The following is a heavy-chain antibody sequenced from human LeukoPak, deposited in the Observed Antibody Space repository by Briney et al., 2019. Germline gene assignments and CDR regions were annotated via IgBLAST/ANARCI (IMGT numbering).Heavy chain of an antibody. CDR3: ARDHDSNPLLWFGEFDDPNWFDP. Sequence: ASVKVSCKASGYTFTSYYMHWVRQAPGQGLEWMGIINPSGGSTSYAQKFQGRVTMTRDMSTSTVYMELSSLRSEDTAVYYCARDHDSNPLLWFGEFDDPNWFDPWGQGTLVTVSS. CDR2: INPSGGST. D-gene: IGHD3-10*01. J-gene: IGHJ5*02. V-gene: IGHV1-46*01. CDR1: GYTFTSYY.